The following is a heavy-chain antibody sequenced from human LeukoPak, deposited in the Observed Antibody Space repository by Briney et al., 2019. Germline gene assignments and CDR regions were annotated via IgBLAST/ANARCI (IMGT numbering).Heavy chain of an antibody. CDR3: ALEMATTYFDY. CDR2: INPSGGST. Sequence: ASVKVSCKASGYTFTSYYMHWVRQAPGQGLEWMGIINPSGGSTSYAQKFQGRVTMTRDTSTSTVYMELSSPRSEDTAVYYCALEMATTYFDYWGQGTLVTVSS. D-gene: IGHD5-24*01. J-gene: IGHJ4*02. V-gene: IGHV1-46*01. CDR1: GYTFTSYY.